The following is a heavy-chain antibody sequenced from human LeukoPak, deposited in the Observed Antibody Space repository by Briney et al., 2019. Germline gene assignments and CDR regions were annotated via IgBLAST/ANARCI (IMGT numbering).Heavy chain of an antibody. D-gene: IGHD2-2*01. J-gene: IGHJ3*02. V-gene: IGHV3-23*01. CDR1: GFTFSDYY. Sequence: PGGSLRLSCAASGFTFSDYYMSWIRQAPGKGLEWVSAISGSGGSTYYADSVKGRFTISRDNSKNTLYLQMNSLRAEDTAVYYCTKHTSRVPPLDAFDIWGQGTMVTVSS. CDR2: ISGSGGST. CDR3: TKHTSRVPPLDAFDI.